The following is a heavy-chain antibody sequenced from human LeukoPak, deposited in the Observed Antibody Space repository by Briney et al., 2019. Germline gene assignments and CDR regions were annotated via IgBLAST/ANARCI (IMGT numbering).Heavy chain of an antibody. CDR1: GGSISSYY. J-gene: IGHJ6*02. V-gene: IGHV4-59*08. Sequence: KPSETLSLTCTVSGGSISSYYWSWIRQPPGKGLEWIGYIYYSGSTNYNPSFKSRVTISVDTSKNQFSLKLSSVTAADTAVYYCARHTYYYGMDVWGQGTTVTVSS. CDR2: IYYSGST. CDR3: ARHTYYYGMDV.